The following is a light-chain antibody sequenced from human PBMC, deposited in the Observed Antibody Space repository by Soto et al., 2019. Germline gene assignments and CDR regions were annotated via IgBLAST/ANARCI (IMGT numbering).Light chain of an antibody. Sequence: DIQMTQSPSTLSASVGDRVTITCRASQSISSWLAWYQQKPGKAPKLLIYKASSLESGVPSRFSGSGSGTEFTLTISSLQPDDFATYYCQRYNSQHTVRQGTKLEI. CDR2: KAS. CDR1: QSISSW. V-gene: IGKV1-5*03. CDR3: QRYNSQHT. J-gene: IGKJ2*01.